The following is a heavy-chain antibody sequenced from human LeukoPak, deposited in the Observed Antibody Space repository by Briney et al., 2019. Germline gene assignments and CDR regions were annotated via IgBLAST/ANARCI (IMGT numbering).Heavy chain of an antibody. CDR3: ARGYYDSSGYYLLDC. CDR2: IYYSEST. J-gene: IGHJ4*02. Sequence: KASETLSLTCTVSGGTINSYCWSWIRHAQGLGLEWFGYIYYSESTKYSPSLKSRVTISVTTSKNQDFLTLYSVTAADTAVYYCARGYYDSSGYYLLDCWGQGTLVTVSS. V-gene: IGHV4-59*01. CDR1: GGTINSYC. D-gene: IGHD3-22*01.